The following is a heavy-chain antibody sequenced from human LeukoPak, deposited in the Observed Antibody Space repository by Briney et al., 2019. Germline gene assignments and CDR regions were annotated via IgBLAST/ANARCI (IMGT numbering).Heavy chain of an antibody. Sequence: SETLSLTCAVSGGSISSSNWWSWVRQPPGKGLEWIGEIYHSGSTNYNPSLKSRVTISVDKSKNQFSLKLSSVTAADTAVYYCARVYSSGWYGFDYWGQGTLVTVSS. J-gene: IGHJ4*02. V-gene: IGHV4-4*02. CDR2: IYHSGST. CDR1: GGSISSSNW. CDR3: ARVYSSGWYGFDY. D-gene: IGHD6-19*01.